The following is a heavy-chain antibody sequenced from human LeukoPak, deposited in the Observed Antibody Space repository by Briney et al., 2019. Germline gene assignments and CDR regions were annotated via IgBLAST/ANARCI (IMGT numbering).Heavy chain of an antibody. CDR1: GYSISSGYY. V-gene: IGHV4-38-2*02. CDR3: ARDVNRDAAADFEWFDP. CDR2: IYHSGST. J-gene: IGHJ5*02. D-gene: IGHD6-13*01. Sequence: PSETLSLTCAVSGYSISSGYYWGWIRQPPGKGLEWIGSIYHSGSTYYNPSLKSRVTISVDTSKNQFSLKLSSVTAADTAVYYCARDVNRDAAADFEWFDPWGQGTLVTVSS.